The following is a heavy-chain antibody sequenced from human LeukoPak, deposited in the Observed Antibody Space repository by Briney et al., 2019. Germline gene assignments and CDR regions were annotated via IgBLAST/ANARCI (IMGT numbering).Heavy chain of an antibody. D-gene: IGHD3-10*01. CDR2: IYTGDFYTGDST. CDR3: AKEMGHSPHSSGTYWSDGGVGLDY. V-gene: IGHV3-66*01. Sequence: GGSLRLSCVASGFTVSNNNNYMSWVRQAPGKGLEWVSGIYTGDFYTGDSTYYADSVKGRFTISRDNSKNTLYLQMNSLGAEDTAVYYCAKEMGHSPHSSGTYWSDGGVGLDYWGQGTLVTVSS. CDR1: GFTVSNNN. J-gene: IGHJ4*02.